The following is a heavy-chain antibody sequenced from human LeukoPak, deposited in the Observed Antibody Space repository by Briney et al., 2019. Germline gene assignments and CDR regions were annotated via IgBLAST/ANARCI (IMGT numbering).Heavy chain of an antibody. CDR3: ARVSLWFGELYFDY. D-gene: IGHD3-10*01. J-gene: IGHJ4*02. Sequence: PGGSLRLSCAASGFTFSSYSTNWVRQAPGKGLEWVSSISSSSSYIYYADSVKGRFTISRDNAKNSLYLQMNSLRAEDTAVYYCARVSLWFGELYFDYWGQGTLVTVSS. V-gene: IGHV3-21*01. CDR2: ISSSSSYI. CDR1: GFTFSSYS.